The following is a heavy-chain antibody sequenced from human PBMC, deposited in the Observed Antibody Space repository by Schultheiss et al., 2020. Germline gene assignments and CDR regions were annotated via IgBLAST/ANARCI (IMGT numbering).Heavy chain of an antibody. CDR2: ISGSGGST. CDR3: ARLLAYYYGMDV. J-gene: IGHJ6*02. D-gene: IGHD3-10*01. V-gene: IGHV3-9*01. Sequence: GGSLRLSCAAAGFTFDDYAMHWVRQVPGKGLEWVSGISGSGGSTYYADSVKGRFTISRDNAKNTLYLQMNSLRAEDTAVYYCARLLAYYYGMDVWGQGTTVTVSS. CDR1: GFTFDDYA.